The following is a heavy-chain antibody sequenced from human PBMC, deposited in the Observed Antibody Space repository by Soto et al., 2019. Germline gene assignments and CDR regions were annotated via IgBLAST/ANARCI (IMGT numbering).Heavy chain of an antibody. D-gene: IGHD6-13*01. CDR2: INHSGST. J-gene: IGHJ4*01. CDR1: GGSFSGYY. Sequence: QVQLQQWGAGLLKPSETLSLTCAVYGGSFSGYYWSWIRQPPGKGLEWIGEINHSGSTNYNPSLKSRVTISVDTSKNQFSLKLSSVTAADTAVYYCARGKQQLVQYFDYWGHGTLVTVSS. CDR3: ARGKQQLVQYFDY. V-gene: IGHV4-34*01.